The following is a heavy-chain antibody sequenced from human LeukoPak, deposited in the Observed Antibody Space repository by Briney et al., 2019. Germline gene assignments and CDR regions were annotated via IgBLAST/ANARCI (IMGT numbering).Heavy chain of an antibody. J-gene: IGHJ3*02. D-gene: IGHD1-26*01. CDR3: ASGVGEEGAFDI. Sequence: PGGSLRLSCAASGSTFSSYEMHWVRQATGKGLEWVSAIGTAGDTYYPGSVKGRFTISRENAKNSLYLQMNSLRAGDTAVYYCASGVGEEGAFDIWGQGTMVTVSS. CDR1: GSTFSSYE. V-gene: IGHV3-13*01. CDR2: IGTAGDT.